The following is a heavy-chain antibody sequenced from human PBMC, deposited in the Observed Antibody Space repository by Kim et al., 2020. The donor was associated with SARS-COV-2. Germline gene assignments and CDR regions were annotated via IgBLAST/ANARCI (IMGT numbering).Heavy chain of an antibody. CDR3: ARASYSYGPFDI. D-gene: IGHD5-18*01. CDR1: GFTFSSYA. Sequence: SLRLSCAVSGFTFSSYAMHWVRQAPGKGLEWVAVISYDGSNKYYADSVKGRFTISRDNSKNTLYLQMNSLRAEDTAVYYCARASYSYGPFDIWGQGTMVTVSS. V-gene: IGHV3-30*04. J-gene: IGHJ3*02. CDR2: ISYDGSNK.